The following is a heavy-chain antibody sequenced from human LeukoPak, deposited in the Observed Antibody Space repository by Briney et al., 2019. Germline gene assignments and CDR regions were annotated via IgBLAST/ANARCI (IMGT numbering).Heavy chain of an antibody. CDR1: GFTFSDYA. CDR3: ARILGYCSGGSCYQDFDY. D-gene: IGHD2-15*01. CDR2: ISGSAHKI. Sequence: GGSLRLSCVVSGFTFSDYAMSWVRQAPEKGLDWVSVISGSAHKIRYADSVKGRFTISRDNSKNTLYLQMNSLRAEDTAVYYCARILGYCSGGSCYQDFDYWGQGTLVTVSS. V-gene: IGHV3-23*01. J-gene: IGHJ4*02.